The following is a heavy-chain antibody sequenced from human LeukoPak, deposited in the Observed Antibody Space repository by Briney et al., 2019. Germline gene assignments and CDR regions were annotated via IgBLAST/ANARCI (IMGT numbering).Heavy chain of an antibody. CDR3: VRPKNVAYPIWHFDL. D-gene: IGHD3-16*01. CDR2: MNSDGSNT. Sequence: PGWSLRLSCAASGFTFRSYWMHWVRQTPGKGLVWVSRMNSDGSNTAYADSVKGRLTISRDNAKNMLHLQMNSLRVEDTAVYYCVRPKNVAYPIWHFDLWGRGTLVTVSS. CDR1: GFTFRSYW. J-gene: IGHJ2*01. V-gene: IGHV3-74*01.